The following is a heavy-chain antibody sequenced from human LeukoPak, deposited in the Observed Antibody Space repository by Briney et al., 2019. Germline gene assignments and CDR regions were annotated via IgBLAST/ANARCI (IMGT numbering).Heavy chain of an antibody. CDR3: ARGPLGDYYDSTGPSLFDI. D-gene: IGHD3-22*01. J-gene: IGHJ3*02. Sequence: PSETLSLTCTVSGGSISSSSYYWGWIRQPPGKGLEWIGSIYYSGSTYYNPSRKTRVTISVETSKNKFSLKLSSVTAADTAVYYCARGPLGDYYDSTGPSLFDIWGQGTMVTVSS. V-gene: IGHV4-39*07. CDR2: IYYSGST. CDR1: GGSISSSSYY.